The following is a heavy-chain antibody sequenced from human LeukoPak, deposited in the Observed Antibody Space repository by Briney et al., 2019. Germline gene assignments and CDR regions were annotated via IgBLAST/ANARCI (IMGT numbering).Heavy chain of an antibody. CDR1: GFTFSNYA. Sequence: PGGSLRLPRVASGFTFSNYAMEWVRQAPGKGLEYVSAITNNGGVTYYANSVKGRFTISRDNSKNTLYLQMGSLRAEDMAVYYCARGQWLDAFDIWGQGTMVTVSS. D-gene: IGHD6-19*01. J-gene: IGHJ3*02. CDR2: ITNNGGVT. V-gene: IGHV3-64*01. CDR3: ARGQWLDAFDI.